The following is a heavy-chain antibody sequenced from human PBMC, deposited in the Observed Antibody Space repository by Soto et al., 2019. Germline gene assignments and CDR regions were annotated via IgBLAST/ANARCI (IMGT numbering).Heavy chain of an antibody. CDR1: TFSLSDFY. J-gene: IGHJ4*02. D-gene: IGHD5-18*01. Sequence: GGSLRLSCAASTFSLSDFYMSWIRQAPGKGLEWVSYISRTGSAIYYADSVKGRFTISRDNAKNSLYLQMNSLTAEDTAVYYWARGHTYGYRFYHWGQGTLV. V-gene: IGHV3-11*01. CDR3: ARGHTYGYRFYH. CDR2: ISRTGSAI.